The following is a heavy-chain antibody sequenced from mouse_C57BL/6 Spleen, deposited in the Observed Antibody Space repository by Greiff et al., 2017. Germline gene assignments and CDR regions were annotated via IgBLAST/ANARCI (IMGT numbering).Heavy chain of an antibody. CDR1: GFTFSDYG. Sequence: EVKVVESGGGLVKPGGSLKLSCAASGFTFSDYGMHWVRQAPEKGLEWVAYISSGSSTLYYADTVKGRFPISSANSTHTLFLQMTSLSSEDTAMYYCARELFYYGNYGGDVDYGGQGTTLTVSS. J-gene: IGHJ2*01. CDR3: ARELFYYGNYGGDVDY. D-gene: IGHD2-1*01. V-gene: IGHV5-17*01. CDR2: ISSGSSTL.